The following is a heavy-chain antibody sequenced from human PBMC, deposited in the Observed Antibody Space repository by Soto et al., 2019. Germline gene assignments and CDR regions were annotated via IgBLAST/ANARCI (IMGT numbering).Heavy chain of an antibody. CDR1: GFTFSSYA. CDR3: AKDEDPESGYFDY. J-gene: IGHJ4*02. V-gene: IGHV3-23*01. CDR2: ISGSGGST. Sequence: GGSLRLSCAASGFTFSSYAMSWVRQAPGKGLEWVSAISGSGGSTYYADSVKGRFTISRDNSKNALYLQMNSLRAEDTAVYYCAKDEDPESGYFDYWGQGTLVTVSS.